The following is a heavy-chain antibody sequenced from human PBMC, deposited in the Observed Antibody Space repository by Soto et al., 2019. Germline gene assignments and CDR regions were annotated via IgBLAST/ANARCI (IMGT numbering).Heavy chain of an antibody. CDR1: GFSLTTRGVG. CDR3: AHRPRGFRYHFDY. J-gene: IGHJ4*02. D-gene: IGHD5-18*01. V-gene: IGHV2-5*02. CDR2: IYWDDDE. Sequence: QITLKESGPTLVKPTQTLTLTCTFSGFSLTTRGVGVGWIRQPPGKALEWLALIYWDDDEGYSPSLKSRLTITKEPSQNPVVLTMTNIAPADTATYSCAHRPRGFRYHFDYWGQGTLVTVSS.